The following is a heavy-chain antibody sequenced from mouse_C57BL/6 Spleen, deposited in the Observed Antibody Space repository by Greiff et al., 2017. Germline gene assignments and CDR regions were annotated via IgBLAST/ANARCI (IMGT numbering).Heavy chain of an antibody. CDR3: AIGAYYDLAWFAY. J-gene: IGHJ3*01. CDR2: IHPSDSDT. D-gene: IGHD2-10*01. V-gene: IGHV1-74*01. Sequence: VKLQESGAELVKPGASVKVSCKASGYTFTSYWMHWVKQRPGQGLEWIGRIHPSDSDTNYNQKFKGKATLTVDKSSSTAYMQLSSLTSEDSAVYYCAIGAYYDLAWFAYWGQGTLVTVSA. CDR1: GYTFTSYW.